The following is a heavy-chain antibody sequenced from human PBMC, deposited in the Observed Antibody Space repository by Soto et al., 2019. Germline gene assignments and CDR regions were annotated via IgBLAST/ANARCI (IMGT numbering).Heavy chain of an antibody. V-gene: IGHV3-48*01. Sequence: GGALRLSXAASGLTLSSFRMNWVRQAPGKGVEGVSYISSSSSTIYCADSVKGRFTISRDNAKNSLYLQINSLRAADTAVYYCERTRTIFGVVSYMDVWGKGTTVTVSS. CDR3: ERTRTIFGVVSYMDV. CDR1: GLTLSSFR. CDR2: ISSSSSTI. J-gene: IGHJ6*03. D-gene: IGHD3-3*01.